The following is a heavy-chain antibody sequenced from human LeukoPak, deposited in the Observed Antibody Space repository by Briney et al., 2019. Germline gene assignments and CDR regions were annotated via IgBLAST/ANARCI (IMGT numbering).Heavy chain of an antibody. Sequence: GGSLRLSCAASGFTFSSYAMSWVRQAPGKGLEWVSAISGSGGSTYYADSVKGRFTISRDNSKNTLYLQMNSLRAEDTAVYYCAKRVTYYYDSSGYYHFDYWGQGTLVTVSS. CDR2: ISGSGGST. CDR3: AKRVTYYYDSSGYYHFDY. J-gene: IGHJ4*02. CDR1: GFTFSSYA. D-gene: IGHD3-22*01. V-gene: IGHV3-23*01.